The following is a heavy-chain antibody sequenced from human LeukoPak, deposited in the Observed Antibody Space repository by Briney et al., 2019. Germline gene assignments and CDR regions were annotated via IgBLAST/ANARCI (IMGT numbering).Heavy chain of an antibody. V-gene: IGHV3-23*01. CDR2: ISGSGGST. CDR1: GFTFSSYG. Sequence: GGSLRLSCAASGFTFSSYGMHWVRQAPGKGLEWVSAISGSGGSTYYADSVKGRFTISRDNSKNTLYLQMNSLRAEDTAVYYCANLRWLRGYWGQGTLVTVSS. CDR3: ANLRWLRGY. J-gene: IGHJ4*02. D-gene: IGHD5-24*01.